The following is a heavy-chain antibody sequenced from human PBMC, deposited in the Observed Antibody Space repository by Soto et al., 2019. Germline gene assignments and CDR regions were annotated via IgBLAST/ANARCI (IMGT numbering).Heavy chain of an antibody. V-gene: IGHV1-3*01. D-gene: IGHD4-17*01. CDR2: INAGNGNT. CDR1: GYTFTSYA. Sequence: QVQLVQSGAEVKKPGASVKVSCKASGYTFTSYAMHWVRQAPGQRLEWMGWINAGNGNTKYSQKFQGRVTITRDTSASTAYKELSSLRSEHTAVYYCARDSTYWYGDYGVPEGGAFDIWGQGTMVTVSS. J-gene: IGHJ3*02. CDR3: ARDSTYWYGDYGVPEGGAFDI.